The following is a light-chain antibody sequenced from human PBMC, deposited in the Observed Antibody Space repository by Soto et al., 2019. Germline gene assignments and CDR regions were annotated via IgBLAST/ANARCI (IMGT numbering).Light chain of an antibody. CDR1: QSVSNTY. CDR2: GAS. J-gene: IGKJ3*01. Sequence: EIVLTQSPDTLSLSPAERATLSCRASQSVSNTYLAWYQQKPGQAPRLLIYGASSRATGIPDRFSGSGSGTDFTLTISRLEPEDFAVYYCQHYGTSQGLFTFGPGTKVDIK. V-gene: IGKV3-20*01. CDR3: QHYGTSQGLFT.